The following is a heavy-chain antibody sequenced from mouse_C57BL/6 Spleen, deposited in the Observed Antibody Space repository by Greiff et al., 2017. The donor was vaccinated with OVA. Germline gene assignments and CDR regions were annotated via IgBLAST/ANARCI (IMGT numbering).Heavy chain of an antibody. CDR3: ARRRDYDYDGGDYYAMDY. D-gene: IGHD2-4*01. CDR1: GYTFTDYN. Sequence: EVKLMESGPELVKPGASVKIPCKASGYTFTDYNMDWVKQSHGKSLEWIGDINPNNGGTIYNQKFKGKATLTVDKSSSTAYMELRSLTSEDTAVYYCARRRDYDYDGGDYYAMDYWGQGTSVTVSS. J-gene: IGHJ4*01. V-gene: IGHV1-18*01. CDR2: INPNNGGT.